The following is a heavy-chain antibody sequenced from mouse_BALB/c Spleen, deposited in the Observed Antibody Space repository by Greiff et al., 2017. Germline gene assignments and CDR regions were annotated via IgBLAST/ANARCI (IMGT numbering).Heavy chain of an antibody. V-gene: IGHV5-17*02. CDR2: ISSGSSTI. CDR1: GFTFSSFG. CDR3: ARSKYGKGAMDY. J-gene: IGHJ4*01. D-gene: IGHD2-10*02. Sequence: EVHLVESGGGLVQPGGSRKLSCAASGFTFSSFGMHWVRQAPEKGLEWVAYISSGSSTIYYADTVKGRFTISRDNPKNTLFLQMTSLRSEDTAMYYCARSKYGKGAMDYWGQGTSVTVSS.